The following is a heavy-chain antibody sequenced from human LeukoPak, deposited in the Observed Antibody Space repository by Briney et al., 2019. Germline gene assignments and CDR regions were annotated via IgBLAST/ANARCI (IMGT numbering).Heavy chain of an antibody. V-gene: IGHV3-48*03. CDR3: ARVYHTGYYYYMDV. CDR2: ISGSGRTI. CDR1: GLTFRDYE. J-gene: IGHJ6*03. Sequence: PGGSLRLSCAASGLTFRDYEMNWVRQGPGKGLEWVSYISGSGRTIYYADSVKGRFTISRDSAKNSLYLQMNSLRAEDTAVYYCARVYHTGYYYYMDVWGRGTTVTVSS. D-gene: IGHD1-1*01.